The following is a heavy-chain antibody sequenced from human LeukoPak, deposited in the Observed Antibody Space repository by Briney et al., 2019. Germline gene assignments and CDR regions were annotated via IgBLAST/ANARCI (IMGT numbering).Heavy chain of an antibody. D-gene: IGHD3-22*01. V-gene: IGHV4-59*01. CDR1: GGSISSYY. Sequence: PSETLSLTCTVSGGSISSYYWSWLRQPPGKGLEWIGYIYYSGSTNYNPSLKSRVTISVDTSKNQFSLKLSSVTAADTAVYYCARERVVIGAFDIWGQGIMVTVSS. J-gene: IGHJ3*02. CDR2: IYYSGST. CDR3: ARERVVIGAFDI.